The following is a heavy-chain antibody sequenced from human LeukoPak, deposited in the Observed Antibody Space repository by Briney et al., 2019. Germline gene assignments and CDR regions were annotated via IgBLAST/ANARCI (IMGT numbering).Heavy chain of an antibody. CDR1: GYTFTGYY. V-gene: IGHV1-2*02. J-gene: IGHJ4*02. CDR3: ARERVEMATIGDFDY. CDR2: INPNSGGT. D-gene: IGHD5-24*01. Sequence: ASVKVSCKASGYTFTGYYMHWVRQAPGQGLEWMGWINPNSGGTNYAQKFQGRVTMTRDTSITTVYMELSRLRPDDTAVYYCARERVEMATIGDFDYWGQGTLVTVSS.